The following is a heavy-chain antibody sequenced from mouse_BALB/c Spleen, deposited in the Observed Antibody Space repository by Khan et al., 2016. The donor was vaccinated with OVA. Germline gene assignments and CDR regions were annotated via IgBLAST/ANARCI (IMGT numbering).Heavy chain of an antibody. J-gene: IGHJ3*01. CDR1: GLSLINYG. CDR3: SIIYYGLAWFAY. Sequence: QVQLKESGPGLVAPSQSLSITCTVSGLSLINYGVSWIRQPPGKGLEWLGVIWGDGTTNYHSAPKPRLSISKDNSKSQVFLQLTSLQTDDTATYFCSIIYYGLAWFAYWGRWTLVTVSA. CDR2: IWGDGTT. V-gene: IGHV2-3*01. D-gene: IGHD1-2*01.